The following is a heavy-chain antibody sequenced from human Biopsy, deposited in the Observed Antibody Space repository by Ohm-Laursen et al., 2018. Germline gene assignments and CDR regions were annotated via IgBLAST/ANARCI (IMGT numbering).Heavy chain of an antibody. V-gene: IGHV1-69*13. D-gene: IGHD1-14*01. CDR2: IIPMFGPA. J-gene: IGHJ6*02. CDR1: GAIFSNYA. Sequence: ASVKVSCKASGAIFSNYAITWVRQAPGQGLEWMGGIIPMFGPANYAQKFQGRVTITADESTSTAYMELSSLRSEDTAVYYCARDTELLSIGLDYNFGMGVWGQGTTVTVSS. CDR3: ARDTELLSIGLDYNFGMGV.